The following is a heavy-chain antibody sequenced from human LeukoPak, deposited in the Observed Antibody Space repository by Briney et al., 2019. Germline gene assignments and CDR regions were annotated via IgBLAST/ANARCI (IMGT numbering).Heavy chain of an antibody. CDR3: ARAGGYCSSTSCYWFPFDP. V-gene: IGHV4-59*11. Sequence: SETLSLTCSVSGASISSHYWSWIRQPPGKGLEWIGYIYYSGSTNYNPSLKSRVTISVDTSKNQFSLKLSSVTAADTAVYYCARAGGYCSSTSCYWFPFDPWGQGTLVTVSS. J-gene: IGHJ5*02. D-gene: IGHD2-2*01. CDR1: GASISSHY. CDR2: IYYSGST.